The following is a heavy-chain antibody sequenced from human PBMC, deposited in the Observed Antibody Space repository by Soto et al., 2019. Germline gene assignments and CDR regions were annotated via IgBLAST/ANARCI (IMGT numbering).Heavy chain of an antibody. Sequence: QVQLVESGGGLVKPGGSLRLSCAASGFTLSDYYMSWIRQAPGKGLEWVSYMSSSGVTKYYADFVKGRFTISRDNAKNSLYLQMNSLRAEDAAVYYCAFGSDILTGYSKAFDYWGQGTLVTVSS. CDR2: MSSSGVTK. J-gene: IGHJ4*02. CDR3: AFGSDILTGYSKAFDY. V-gene: IGHV3-11*01. CDR1: GFTLSDYY. D-gene: IGHD3-9*01.